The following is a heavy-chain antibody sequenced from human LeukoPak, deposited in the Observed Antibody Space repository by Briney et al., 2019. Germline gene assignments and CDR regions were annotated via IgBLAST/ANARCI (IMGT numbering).Heavy chain of an antibody. CDR3: ARDASVPLDY. CDR1: GFTFDDYA. J-gene: IGHJ4*02. D-gene: IGHD1-1*01. Sequence: GGSLRLSCAASGFTFDDYAMHWVRQAPGKGLEWVAVISYDGSNKYYADSVKGRFTISRDNSKNTLYLQMNSLRAEDTAVYYCARDASVPLDYWGQGTLVTVSS. V-gene: IGHV3-30-3*01. CDR2: ISYDGSNK.